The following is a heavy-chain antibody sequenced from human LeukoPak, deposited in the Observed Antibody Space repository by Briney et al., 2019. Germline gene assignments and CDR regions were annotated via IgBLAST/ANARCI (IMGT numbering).Heavy chain of an antibody. CDR3: AREERLAAAGTQYYYYYYGMDV. CDR1: GYTFTTYD. Sequence: ASVKVSCKTSGYTFTTYDINWVRQAPGQGLEWMGWINPNSGGTNYAQKFQGRVTMTRDTSISTAYMELSRLRSDDTAVYYCAREERLAAAGTQYYYYYYGMDVWGQGTTVTVSS. CDR2: INPNSGGT. D-gene: IGHD6-13*01. J-gene: IGHJ6*02. V-gene: IGHV1-2*02.